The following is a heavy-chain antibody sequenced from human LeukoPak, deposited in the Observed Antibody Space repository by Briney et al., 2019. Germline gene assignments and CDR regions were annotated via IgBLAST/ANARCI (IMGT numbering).Heavy chain of an antibody. J-gene: IGHJ6*02. V-gene: IGHV4-34*04. CDR2: VNHSGST. D-gene: IGHD6-6*01. Sequence: SETLSLTCAVYAGSLSGYYWSWIRQPPGKGLEWIGEVNHSGSTNNHPSLKSRDTISVDTSKNQFSLKLISVTAADTAVYYCARGRGAARSHYYYGMDVWGQGTTVTVSS. CDR1: AGSLSGYY. CDR3: ARGRGAARSHYYYGMDV.